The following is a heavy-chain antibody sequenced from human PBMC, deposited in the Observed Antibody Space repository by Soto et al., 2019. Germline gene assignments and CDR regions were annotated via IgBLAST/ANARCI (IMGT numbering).Heavy chain of an antibody. J-gene: IGHJ5*02. D-gene: IGHD3-10*01. V-gene: IGHV4-34*01. CDR2: INHSGST. CDR3: ARFRGSGSLNWFDP. Sequence: PSETLSLTCAVYGGSFSGYYWSWIRQPPGKGLEWIGEINHSGSTNYNPSLKSRVTISVDTSKNQFSLKLSSVTAADTAVYYCARFRGSGSLNWFDPWGQGTLVTVSS. CDR1: GGSFSGYY.